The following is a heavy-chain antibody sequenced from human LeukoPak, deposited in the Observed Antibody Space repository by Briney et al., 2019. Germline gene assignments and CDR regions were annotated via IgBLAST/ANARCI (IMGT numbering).Heavy chain of an antibody. CDR2: ISYSGST. V-gene: IGHV4-39*01. J-gene: IGHJ4*02. Sequence: PSETLSLTCTVSGGSINSGSYYWGWIRQPPGMGLEWIGTISYSGSTYYNPSLKSRVTISVDTSKNQFSLKLSSVTAADTAVYYCARHLRVGYCSGGSCSQIDYWGQGTLVTVSS. CDR3: ARHLRVGYCSGGSCSQIDY. CDR1: GGSINSGSYY. D-gene: IGHD2-15*01.